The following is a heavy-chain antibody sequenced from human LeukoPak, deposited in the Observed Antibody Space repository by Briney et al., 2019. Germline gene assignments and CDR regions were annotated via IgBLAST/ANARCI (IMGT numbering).Heavy chain of an antibody. D-gene: IGHD1-26*01. V-gene: IGHV4-39*01. J-gene: IGHJ3*02. CDR1: GGSISSSSYY. CDR3: ARPSFLLGRGAFDI. CDR2: VYYSGST. Sequence: PSETLSLTCTVSGGSISSSSYYWGWIRQPPGKGLEWIGSVYYSGSTYYNPSLKGRVTISVDTSKDQFSLKLSSVTAADTAVYYCARPSFLLGRGAFDIWGQGTMVTVSS.